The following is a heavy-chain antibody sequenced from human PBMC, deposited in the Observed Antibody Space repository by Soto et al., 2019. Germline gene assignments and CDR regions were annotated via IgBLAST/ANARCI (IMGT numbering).Heavy chain of an antibody. CDR3: ATEDYYDNAFDI. Sequence: SVKVSCKASGGTFSSYSISWVRQAPGQGLEWMGGIIPIFGTANYAQKFQGRVTITADKSTSTAYMELSSLRSEDTAVYYCATEDYYDNAFDIWGQGTMVTVSS. D-gene: IGHD3-22*01. J-gene: IGHJ3*02. CDR1: GGTFSSYS. CDR2: IIPIFGTA. V-gene: IGHV1-69*06.